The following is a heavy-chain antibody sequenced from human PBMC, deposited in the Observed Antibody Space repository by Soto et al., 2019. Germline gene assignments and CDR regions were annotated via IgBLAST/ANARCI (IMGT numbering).Heavy chain of an antibody. Sequence: QVQLQQWGAGLLKPSETLSLTCAVYGGSFSGYYWSWIRQPPGKGLEWIGEINHSGSTNYNPSLKSRFTISVDTSKTQFSLKLSSVTAADTAVYYCARGRGYCSGGSCYSGPHSPGPAWGQGTLVTVSS. V-gene: IGHV4-34*01. CDR3: ARGRGYCSGGSCYSGPHSPGPA. J-gene: IGHJ4*02. CDR1: GGSFSGYY. D-gene: IGHD2-15*01. CDR2: INHSGST.